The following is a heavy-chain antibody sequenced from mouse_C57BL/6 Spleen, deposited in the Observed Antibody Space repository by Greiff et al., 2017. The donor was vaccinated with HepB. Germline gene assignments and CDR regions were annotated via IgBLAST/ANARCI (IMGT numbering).Heavy chain of an antibody. CDR1: GYTFTDYN. V-gene: IGHV1-18*01. J-gene: IGHJ4*01. CDR3: ARRDRGPYAMDY. CDR2: INPNNGGT. Sequence: VQLQQSGPELVKPGASVKIPCKASGYTFTDYNMDWVKQSHGKSLEWIGDINPNNGGTIYNQKFKGKATLTVDKSSSTAYMELRSLTSEDTAVYYCARRDRGPYAMDYWGQGTSVTVSS.